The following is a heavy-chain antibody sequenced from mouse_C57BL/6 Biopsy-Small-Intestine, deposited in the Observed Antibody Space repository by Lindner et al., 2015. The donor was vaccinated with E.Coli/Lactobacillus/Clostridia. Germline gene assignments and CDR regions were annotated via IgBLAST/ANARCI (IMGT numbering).Heavy chain of an antibody. V-gene: IGHV1-82*01. CDR3: ARWGLNWHFFDF. CDR1: GYAFSSSW. J-gene: IGHJ2*01. D-gene: IGHD4-1*02. CDR2: IYPADGDT. Sequence: VQLQESGPELVKPGASVRISCKASGYAFSSSWMNWVKQRPGKGLEWIGRIYPADGDTTYNEKFKGKATLTVDTLASTAFMELHSLTAEDSAVYFCARWGLNWHFFDFWGQGTTLTVSS.